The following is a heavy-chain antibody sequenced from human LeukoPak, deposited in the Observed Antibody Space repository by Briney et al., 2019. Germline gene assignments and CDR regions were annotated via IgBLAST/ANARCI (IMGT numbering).Heavy chain of an antibody. CDR2: IWYDGSNK. V-gene: IGHV3-33*01. D-gene: IGHD4-17*01. J-gene: IGHJ4*02. CDR1: GFTFSSYG. Sequence: RSGGSLRLSCAASGFTFSSYGMHWVRQAPGKGLEWVAVIWYDGSNKYYADSVKGRFTISRDNSKNTLYLQMNSLRAEDTAVYYCARGPPHDYGDYPFDYWGQGTLVTVSS. CDR3: ARGPPHDYGDYPFDY.